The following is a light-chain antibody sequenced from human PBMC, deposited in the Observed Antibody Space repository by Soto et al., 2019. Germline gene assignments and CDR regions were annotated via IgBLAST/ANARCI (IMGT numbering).Light chain of an antibody. CDR1: QSPISNY. J-gene: IGKJ1*01. V-gene: IGKV3-20*01. CDR3: QQYGSKPT. CDR2: GAS. Sequence: DIVLTQSPGTLSLSPGERATLSCRASQSPISNYLAWYQHKPGQAPRLLIYGASSRATGIPDRFSGSGSGTDFTLTIGRLEPEDSAVYYCQQYGSKPTCGQGTKVDIK.